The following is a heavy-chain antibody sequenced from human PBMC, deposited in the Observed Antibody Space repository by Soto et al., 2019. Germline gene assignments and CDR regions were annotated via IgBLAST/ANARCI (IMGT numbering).Heavy chain of an antibody. Sequence: QVQLVQSGAEVKKPGASVKVSCKASGSTFTSYGISWVRQAPGQGLEWMGWISADNGNTNYAQKLQGRVTMTTDTSTSTAYMELRSLRSDDTAVYYCARDRAYSYGSTPYYYYYSGMDVWGQGTTVTVSS. CDR3: ARDRAYSYGSTPYYYYYSGMDV. V-gene: IGHV1-18*04. D-gene: IGHD5-18*01. CDR2: ISADNGNT. CDR1: GSTFTSYG. J-gene: IGHJ6*02.